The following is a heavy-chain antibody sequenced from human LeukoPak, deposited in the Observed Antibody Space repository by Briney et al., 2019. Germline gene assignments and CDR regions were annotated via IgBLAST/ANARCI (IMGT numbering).Heavy chain of an antibody. CDR1: GFTFSSYA. V-gene: IGHV3-23*01. CDR2: ISGSGGGT. J-gene: IGHJ4*02. CDR3: ASYLYWWSDLGY. Sequence: GGSLRLSCAASGFTFSSYAMSWVRQAPGKGLEWVSAISGSGGGTYYADSVKGRFTISRDNSKNTLYLQMNSPRVEDTAVYYCASYLYWWSDLGYWGQGTLVTVSA. D-gene: IGHD2-8*02.